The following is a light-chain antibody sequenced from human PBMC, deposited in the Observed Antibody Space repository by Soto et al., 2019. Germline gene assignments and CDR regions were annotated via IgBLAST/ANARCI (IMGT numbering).Light chain of an antibody. Sequence: LTQPRSVSGSPGQSVTISCTGTRSDVGAYDHVSWYQQHPGKAPKLMIFDVSKRPSGVPDRFSGSKSGNTASLTLSGLQGEEEADYYCCSYAGNSTWVFGGGTKLTVL. CDR1: RSDVGAYDH. V-gene: IGLV2-11*01. CDR2: DVS. J-gene: IGLJ3*02. CDR3: CSYAGNSTWV.